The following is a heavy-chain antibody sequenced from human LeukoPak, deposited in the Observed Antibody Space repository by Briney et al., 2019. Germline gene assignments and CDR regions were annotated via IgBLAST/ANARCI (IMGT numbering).Heavy chain of an antibody. CDR1: GFTFGSYA. CDR2: ISYDGSNK. Sequence: PGRSLRLSCAASGFTFGSYAMHWVRQAPGKGLEWVAVISYDGSNKYYADSVKGRFTISRDNSKNTLYLQMNSLRAEDTAVYYCAGAVTTFGYYYYGMDVWGQGTTVTVSS. CDR3: AGAVTTFGYYYYGMDV. D-gene: IGHD4-11*01. V-gene: IGHV3-30*04. J-gene: IGHJ6*02.